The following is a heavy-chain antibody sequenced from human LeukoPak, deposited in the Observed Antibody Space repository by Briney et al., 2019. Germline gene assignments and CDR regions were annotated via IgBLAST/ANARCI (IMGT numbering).Heavy chain of an antibody. CDR1: GFTFSSYA. V-gene: IGHV3-23*01. Sequence: GGSLRLSCAASGFTFSSYAMSWVRQAPGKGLEWVSAISGSGGSTYYADSVKGRFTISRDNSKNTLYLQMNSLRAEDTAVYYCAKARYYDSSGLGQHWGQGILVTVSS. CDR2: ISGSGGST. CDR3: AKARYYDSSGLGQH. D-gene: IGHD3-22*01. J-gene: IGHJ1*01.